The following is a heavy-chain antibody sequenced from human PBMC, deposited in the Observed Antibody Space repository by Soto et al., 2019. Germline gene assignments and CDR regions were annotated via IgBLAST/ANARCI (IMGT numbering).Heavy chain of an antibody. CDR1: GYTFTSYG. CDR2: ISAYNGNT. V-gene: IGHV1-18*01. CDR3: ARGEGEVLRFLEWAPPSAFDI. Sequence: ASVKVSCKASGYTFTSYGISWVRQAPGQGLEWMGWISAYNGNTNYAQKLQGRVTMTTDTSTSTAYMELRSLRSDDTAVYYCARGEGEVLRFLEWAPPSAFDIWGQATMVTVSS. J-gene: IGHJ3*02. D-gene: IGHD3-3*01.